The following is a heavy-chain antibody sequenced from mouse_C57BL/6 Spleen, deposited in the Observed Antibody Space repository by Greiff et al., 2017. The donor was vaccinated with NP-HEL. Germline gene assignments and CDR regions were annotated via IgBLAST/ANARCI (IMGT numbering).Heavy chain of an antibody. CDR3: ANPSETAQAPLAY. CDR1: GYTFTGYW. CDR2: ILPGSGST. V-gene: IGHV1-9*01. J-gene: IGHJ3*01. Sequence: VQLVESGAELMKPGASVKLSCKATGYTFTGYWIEWVKQRPGHGLEWIGEILPGSGSTNYNETFKGKATFTADTSSNTAYMQLSSLTTEDSAIYYCANPSETAQAPLAYWGQGTLVTVSA. D-gene: IGHD3-2*02.